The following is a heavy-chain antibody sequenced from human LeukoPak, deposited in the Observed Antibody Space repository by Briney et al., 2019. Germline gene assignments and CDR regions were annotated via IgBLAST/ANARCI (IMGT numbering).Heavy chain of an antibody. CDR2: ISPYKGNT. J-gene: IGHJ3*01. CDR3: ARDLYYYGSGSYYDVFDV. CDR1: GYTFSTYG. D-gene: IGHD3-10*01. V-gene: IGHV1-18*01. Sequence: ASEKVSCKASGYTFSTYGISWVRQAPGQGLDWMGWISPYKGNTYYAQKLQGRVTMTTDTSTSTADMELRSLRSDDTAIYYCARDLYYYGSGSYYDVFDVWGQGTMVTVSS.